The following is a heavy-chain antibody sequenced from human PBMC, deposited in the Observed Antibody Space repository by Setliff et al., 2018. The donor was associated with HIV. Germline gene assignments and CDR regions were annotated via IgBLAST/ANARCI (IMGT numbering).Heavy chain of an antibody. Sequence: SETLSLTCGVSGYSISSDYCWGWIRQPPGKGLEWIGNMCHGGNDNYYNPSLKSRVTISVDTSKNQFSLKLSSVTAADTAVYYCAREKSGAGLLDAFDIWGQGTMVTVSS. CDR2: MCHGGNDN. CDR1: GYSISSDYC. V-gene: IGHV4-38-2*02. CDR3: AREKSGAGLLDAFDI. D-gene: IGHD1-26*01. J-gene: IGHJ3*02.